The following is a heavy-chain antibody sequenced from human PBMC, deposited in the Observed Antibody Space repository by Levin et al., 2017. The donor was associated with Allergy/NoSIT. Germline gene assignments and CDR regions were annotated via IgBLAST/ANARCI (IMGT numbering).Heavy chain of an antibody. CDR1: GGSFSDYY. Sequence: PSETLSLTCAVYGGSFSDYYWSWIRQPPGKGLEWIGEINHSGSTNYNPSLKSRVTISVDTSKNQFSLKLSSVTAADTAVYSCARQAYSNTWYVDYWGQGTLVTVSS. J-gene: IGHJ4*02. CDR3: ARQAYSNTWYVDY. D-gene: IGHD6-13*01. V-gene: IGHV4-34*01. CDR2: INHSGST.